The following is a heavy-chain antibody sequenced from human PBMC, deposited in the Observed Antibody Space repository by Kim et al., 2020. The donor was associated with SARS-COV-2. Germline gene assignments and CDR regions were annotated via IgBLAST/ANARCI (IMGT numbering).Heavy chain of an antibody. J-gene: IGHJ4*02. CDR3: AREAAVAVGNYFDY. Sequence: PTLRSRVAQSVDTSKNQFSLKLSSVTAADTAVYYCAREAAVAVGNYFDYWGQGTLVTVSS. V-gene: IGHV4-59*01. D-gene: IGHD6-19*01.